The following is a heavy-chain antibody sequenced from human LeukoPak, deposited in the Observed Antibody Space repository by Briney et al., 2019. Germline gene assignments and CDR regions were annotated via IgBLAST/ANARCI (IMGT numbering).Heavy chain of an antibody. CDR1: GYTFTGYY. CDR3: ARDRYDILTGPAVYYYYYGMDV. J-gene: IGHJ6*02. V-gene: IGHV1-2*02. Sequence: ASVKVSCKASGYTFTGYYMHWVRQAPGQGLEWMGWINPNSGGTNYAQKFQGRVTMTRDTSISTAYMELSRLRSDDTAVYYCARDRYDILTGPAVYYYYYGMDVWGQGTTDTVSS. D-gene: IGHD3-9*01. CDR2: INPNSGGT.